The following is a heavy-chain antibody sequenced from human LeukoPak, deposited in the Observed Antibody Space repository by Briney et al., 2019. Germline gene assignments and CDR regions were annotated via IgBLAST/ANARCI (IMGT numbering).Heavy chain of an antibody. Sequence: GGSLRLSCAVSGFTFRTSWMTWVRQAPGKGLEWVSDISVSGGNTYYADSVQGRFIISRDNSKNTLNLQMNSLRVEDTAVYYCAKGASGSYHTPYDYWGQGSLVTVSS. CDR3: AKGASGSYHTPYDY. CDR2: ISVSGGNT. D-gene: IGHD1-26*01. V-gene: IGHV3-23*01. J-gene: IGHJ4*02. CDR1: GFTFRTSW.